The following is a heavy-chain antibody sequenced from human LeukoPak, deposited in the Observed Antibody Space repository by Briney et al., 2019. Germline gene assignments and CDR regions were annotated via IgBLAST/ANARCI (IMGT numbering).Heavy chain of an antibody. CDR2: ISGSGGST. Sequence: GGSLRLSCAASGFTFSSYGMSWVRQAPGKGLEWVSAISGSGGSTYYADSVKGRFTISRDNSKNTLYLQMNSLRAEDTAVYYCARDSVLLWFGELGVWGQGTLVTVSS. CDR3: ARDSVLLWFGELGV. V-gene: IGHV3-23*01. CDR1: GFTFSSYG. D-gene: IGHD3-10*01. J-gene: IGHJ4*02.